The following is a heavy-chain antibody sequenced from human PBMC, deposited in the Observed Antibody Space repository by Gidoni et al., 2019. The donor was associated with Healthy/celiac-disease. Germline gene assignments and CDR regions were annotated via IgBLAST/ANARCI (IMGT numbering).Heavy chain of an antibody. Sequence: QVQLVEAGGGLVKPGGSLRISWAAAGFTFSGYYLSWIRDAPGKGLYWVSYICSSSSYTNYADSVKARFTISRDNANTSLYLQMNSLSSEDTAVYYCARVYCWYADYWGQGTLVTVSS. CDR2: ICSSSSYT. CDR3: ARVYCWYADY. J-gene: IGHJ4*02. D-gene: IGHD6-13*01. CDR1: GFTFSGYY. V-gene: IGHV3-11*06.